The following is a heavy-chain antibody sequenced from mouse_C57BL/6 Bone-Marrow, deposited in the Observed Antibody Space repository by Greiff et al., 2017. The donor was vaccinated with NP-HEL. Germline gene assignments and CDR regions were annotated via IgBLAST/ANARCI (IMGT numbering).Heavy chain of an antibody. CDR2: IYPGDGDT. Sequence: QVQLQQSGAELVKPGASVKISCKASGYAFSSYWMNWVKQRPGKGLEWIGQIYPGDGDTNYNGKFKGKATLTADKSSSTAYMQLSSLTSEDSAVYFGARGGDVPKSPYYYARDYWGQGTSVTVSS. J-gene: IGHJ4*01. CDR1: GYAFSSYW. CDR3: ARGGDVPKSPYYYARDY. V-gene: IGHV1-80*01.